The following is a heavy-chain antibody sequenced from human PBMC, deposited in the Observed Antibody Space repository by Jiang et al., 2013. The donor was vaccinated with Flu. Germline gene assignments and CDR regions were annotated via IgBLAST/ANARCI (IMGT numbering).Heavy chain of an antibody. CDR3: TTAKVGATEYVITHFDY. CDR1: GFTFSNAW. CDR2: IKSKTDGGTT. V-gene: IGHV3-15*01. J-gene: IGHJ4*02. Sequence: QLLESGGGLVKPGGSLRLSCAASGFTFSNAWMSWVRQAPGKGLEWVGRIKSKTDGGTTDYAAPVKGRFTISRDDSKNTLYLQMNSLKTEDTAVYYCTTAKVGATEYVITHFDYWGQGTLVTVSS. D-gene: IGHD1-26*01.